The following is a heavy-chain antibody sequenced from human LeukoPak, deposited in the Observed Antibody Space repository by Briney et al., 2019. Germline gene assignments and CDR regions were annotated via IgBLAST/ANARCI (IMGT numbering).Heavy chain of an antibody. CDR3: ARGARRVVRGVISYYFDY. J-gene: IGHJ4*02. CDR2: MNPNSGNT. Sequence: ASVKVSCKASGYTFTSYDTNWVRQATGQGLEWMGWMNPNSGNTGYAQKFQGRVTMTRNTSISTAYMELSSLRPEDTAVYYCARGARRVVRGVISYYFDYWGQGTLVTVSS. CDR1: GYTFTSYD. D-gene: IGHD3-10*01. V-gene: IGHV1-8*01.